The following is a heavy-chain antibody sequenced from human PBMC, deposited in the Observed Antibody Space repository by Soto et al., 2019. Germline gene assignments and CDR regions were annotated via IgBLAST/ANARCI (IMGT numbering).Heavy chain of an antibody. V-gene: IGHV4-59*08. CDR2: IYSRGST. Sequence: SETLSLTCSVSGGSISSYYWXWIRQPPGKGLEWIGNIYSRGSTNYNPSLKSRVTISLDTSKNQFSLKLNSLTAADTAVYYCAADPGIAGFDYWGQGTLVTVSS. J-gene: IGHJ4*02. CDR3: AADPGIAGFDY. CDR1: GGSISSYY. D-gene: IGHD3-10*01.